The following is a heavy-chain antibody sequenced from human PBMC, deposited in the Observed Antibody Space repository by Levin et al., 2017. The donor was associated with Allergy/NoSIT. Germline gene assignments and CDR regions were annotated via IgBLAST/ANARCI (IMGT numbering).Heavy chain of an antibody. J-gene: IGHJ4*02. Sequence: GGSLRLSCAASGFTFSDYYMSWIRQAPGKGLEWVSYISSSSSYTNYADSVKGRFTISRDNAKNSLYLQMNSLRAEDTAVYYCARRGGTTVTPRGLDYWGQGTLVTVSS. CDR2: ISSSSSYT. D-gene: IGHD4-11*01. V-gene: IGHV3-11*03. CDR1: GFTFSDYY. CDR3: ARRGGTTVTPRGLDY.